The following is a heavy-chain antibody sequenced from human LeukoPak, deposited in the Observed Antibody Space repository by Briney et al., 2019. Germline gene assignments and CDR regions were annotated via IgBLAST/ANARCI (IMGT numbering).Heavy chain of an antibody. J-gene: IGHJ6*03. CDR1: GGSISSYY. CDR2: IYTSGST. V-gene: IGHV4-4*07. Sequence: SETLSLTCTVSGGSISSYYWSWIRQPAGKGLEWIGRIYTSGSTNYNPSLKSRVTISVDTSKNQFSLKLSSVTAADTAVYYCARRPTNYYGSGTPVYYYYMDVWGKGTTVTISS. D-gene: IGHD3-10*01. CDR3: ARRPTNYYGSGTPVYYYYMDV.